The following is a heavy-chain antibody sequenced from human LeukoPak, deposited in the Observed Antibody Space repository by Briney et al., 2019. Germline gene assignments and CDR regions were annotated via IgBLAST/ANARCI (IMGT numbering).Heavy chain of an antibody. J-gene: IGHJ4*02. CDR1: GFTFSSYA. CDR2: ISGSGGST. D-gene: IGHD3-10*01. V-gene: IGHV3-23*01. Sequence: PGGSLRLSCAASGFTFSSYAMSWVRQAPVKGLEWVSAISGSGGSTYYADSVKGRFTISRDNSKNTLYLQMNSLRAEDTAVYYCAKDGRGGLWFGEVLTPLGYWGQGTLVTVSS. CDR3: AKDGRGGLWFGEVLTPLGY.